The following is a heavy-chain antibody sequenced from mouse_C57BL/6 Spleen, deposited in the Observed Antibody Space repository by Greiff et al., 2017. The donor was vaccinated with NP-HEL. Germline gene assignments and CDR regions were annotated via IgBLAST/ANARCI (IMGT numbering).Heavy chain of an antibody. CDR3: ARKGITTVVAEDWYFDV. CDR1: GYTFTSYW. J-gene: IGHJ1*03. V-gene: IGHV1-55*01. Sequence: QVQLQQPGAELVKPGASVKMSCKASGYTFTSYWITWVKQRPGQGLEWIGDIYPGSGSTNYNEKFKSKATLTVDTSSSTAYMQLSSLTSEDSAVYYWARKGITTVVAEDWYFDVWGTGTTVTVSS. D-gene: IGHD1-1*01. CDR2: IYPGSGST.